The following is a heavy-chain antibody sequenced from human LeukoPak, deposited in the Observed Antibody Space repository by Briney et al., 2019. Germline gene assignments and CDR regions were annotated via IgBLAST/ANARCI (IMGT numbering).Heavy chain of an antibody. V-gene: IGHV4-59*01. D-gene: IGHD3-3*01. CDR2: IYYSGST. J-gene: IGHJ4*02. CDR3: ARGTYYDFWSGYYFGGEGYYFDY. Sequence: PSGTLSLTCTVSGGSISSYYWSWIRQPPGKGLEWIGYIYYSGSTNYNPSLKSRVTISVDTSKNQFSLKLSSVTAADTAVYYCARGTYYDFWSGYYFGGEGYYFDYWGQGTLVTVSS. CDR1: GGSISSYY.